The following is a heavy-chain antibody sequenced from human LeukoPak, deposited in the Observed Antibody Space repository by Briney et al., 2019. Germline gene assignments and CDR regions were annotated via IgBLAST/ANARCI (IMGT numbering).Heavy chain of an antibody. D-gene: IGHD6-19*01. CDR1: GGSINNYY. CDR3: ARETSSGWSALDS. Sequence: PSETLSLTCTVSGGSINNYYWSWIRQPPGKGLEWIGYIYYNGNTNYNPSLTNYNPSLKSRLTMSMDTSKNQFSLRLSSVTAADTAVYYCARETSSGWSALDSWGQGTLVTVSS. V-gene: IGHV4-59*01. CDR2: IYYNGNT. J-gene: IGHJ4*02.